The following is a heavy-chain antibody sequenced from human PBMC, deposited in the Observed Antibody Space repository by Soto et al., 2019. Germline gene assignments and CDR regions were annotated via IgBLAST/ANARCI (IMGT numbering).Heavy chain of an antibody. D-gene: IGHD3-10*01. V-gene: IGHV5-10-1*01. CDR2: IDPSDSYT. CDR1: GYSFTSYW. J-gene: IGHJ6*02. CDR3: ARSRRPYYYGSGAWNGMDV. Sequence: PGESLKISCKGSGYSFTSYWISWVRQMPGKGLEWMGRIDPSDSYTNYSPSFQGHVTISADKSISTAYLQWSSLKASDTAMYYCARSRRPYYYGSGAWNGMDVWGQGTTVPVSS.